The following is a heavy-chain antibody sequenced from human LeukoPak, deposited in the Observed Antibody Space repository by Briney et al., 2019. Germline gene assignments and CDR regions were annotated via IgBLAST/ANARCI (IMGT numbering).Heavy chain of an antibody. CDR1: GFTFSSYG. V-gene: IGHV3-30*02. J-gene: IGHJ2*01. CDR3: AKGGHADYGDYSHLWYFDL. D-gene: IGHD4-17*01. Sequence: GGSLRLSCAASGFTFSSYGMHWVRQAPGKGLEWVAFIRYDGSNQYYADSVKGRFTVSRGNYKNTLYLQMNSLRAEDTAVYYCAKGGHADYGDYSHLWYFDLWGRGTLVTVSS. CDR2: IRYDGSNQ.